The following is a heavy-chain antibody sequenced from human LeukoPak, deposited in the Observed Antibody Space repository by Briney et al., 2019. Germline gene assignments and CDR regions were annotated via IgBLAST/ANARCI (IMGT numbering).Heavy chain of an antibody. D-gene: IGHD3-3*01. CDR2: ISSSSSYI. J-gene: IGHJ4*02. V-gene: IGHV3-21*01. CDR1: GFTFSSYS. Sequence: GGSLRLSCAASGFTFSSYSMNWVRQAPGKGLEWVSSISSSSSYIYYADSMKGRFTISRDNAKNSLYLQMNSLRAEDTAVYYCARPPTRNLEWLLIGKYYFDYWGQGTLVTVSS. CDR3: ARPPTRNLEWLLIGKYYFDY.